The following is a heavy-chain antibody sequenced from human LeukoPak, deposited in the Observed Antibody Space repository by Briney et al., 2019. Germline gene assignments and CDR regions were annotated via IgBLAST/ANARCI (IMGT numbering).Heavy chain of an antibody. D-gene: IGHD3-16*01. CDR3: AKDKGTAAYYFDY. V-gene: IGHV3-23*01. CDR1: GFSFNSYA. J-gene: IGHJ4*02. CDR2: ISTSGGAT. Sequence: GGSLRLSCAASGFSFNSYAMNWVRQAPGKGLEWVSTISTSGGATYHADSVKGRFTISRDNSKNTLYLQMNSLRAEDTAVYYCAKDKGTAAYYFDYWGQGTLVTVSS.